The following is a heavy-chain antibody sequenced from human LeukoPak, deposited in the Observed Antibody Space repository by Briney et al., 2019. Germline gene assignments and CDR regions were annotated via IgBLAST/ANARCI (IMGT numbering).Heavy chain of an antibody. CDR1: GGSFSGYY. Sequence: ASETLSLTRAVYGGSFSGYYWSWIRQPPGKGLEWIGEINHSGSTNYNPSLKSRVTISVDTSKNQFSLKLSSVTAADTAVYYCARGVVMITFGGVIAQTGYYYYGMDVWGQGTTVTVSS. CDR3: ARGVVMITFGGVIAQTGYYYYGMDV. D-gene: IGHD3-16*02. J-gene: IGHJ6*02. V-gene: IGHV4-34*01. CDR2: INHSGST.